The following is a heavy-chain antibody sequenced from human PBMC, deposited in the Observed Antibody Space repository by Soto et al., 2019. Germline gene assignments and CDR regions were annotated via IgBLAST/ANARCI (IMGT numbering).Heavy chain of an antibody. D-gene: IGHD5-18*01. Sequence: SETLSLTCTVSGGSISNYYWNWIRQSPGKELEWIGYIYSSGSTHYNPSLQNRVTISIDTSKNQVSLKVNSVTAADTAVYYCARDHPHSYGVYYFDYWGQGTPVTVSS. V-gene: IGHV4-59*01. CDR3: ARDHPHSYGVYYFDY. CDR2: IYSSGST. CDR1: GGSISNYY. J-gene: IGHJ4*02.